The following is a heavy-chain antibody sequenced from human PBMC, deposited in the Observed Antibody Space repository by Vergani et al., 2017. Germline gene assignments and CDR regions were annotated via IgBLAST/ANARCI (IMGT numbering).Heavy chain of an antibody. J-gene: IGHJ4*02. CDR2: ISYDGSNK. Sequence: QVQLVESGGGVVQPGRSLRLSCAASGFTFSSYAMHWVRQAPGKGLEWVAVISYDGSNKYYADSVKGRFTISRDNSKNTLYLQMNSLRAEDTAVYYCAGGWLDRFDYWGQGTLVTVSS. CDR3: AGGWLDRFDY. D-gene: IGHD5-24*01. V-gene: IGHV3-30-3*01. CDR1: GFTFSSYA.